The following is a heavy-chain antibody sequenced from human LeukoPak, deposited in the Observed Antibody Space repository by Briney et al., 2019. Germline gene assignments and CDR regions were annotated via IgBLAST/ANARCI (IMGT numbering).Heavy chain of an antibody. V-gene: IGHV4-4*02. CDR1: GGSVSSRNW. CDR3: ARVSVDSGYAIDY. D-gene: IGHD5-12*01. J-gene: IGHJ4*02. Sequence: SETLSLTCAVSGGSVSSRNWWSWVRQPPGKGLEWIGEIYLSGSTNYNPSLKSRVTISVDTSKHQFSLKLSSVTAADTAVYYCARVSVDSGYAIDYWGQGTLVTVSS. CDR2: IYLSGST.